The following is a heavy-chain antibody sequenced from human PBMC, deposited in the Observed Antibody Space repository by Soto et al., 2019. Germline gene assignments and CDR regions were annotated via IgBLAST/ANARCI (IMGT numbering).Heavy chain of an antibody. CDR1: GFTFSSYA. J-gene: IGHJ5*02. V-gene: IGHV3-23*01. CDR3: AKDDGLVTPYYYDSSGYPYRFDP. CDR2: ISGSGGST. Sequence: LRLSCAASGFTFSSYAMSWVRQAPGKGLEWVSAISGSGGSTYYADSVKGRFTISRDNSKNTLYLQMNSLRAEDTAVYYCAKDDGLVTPYYYDSSGYPYRFDPWGQGTLVTVSS. D-gene: IGHD3-22*01.